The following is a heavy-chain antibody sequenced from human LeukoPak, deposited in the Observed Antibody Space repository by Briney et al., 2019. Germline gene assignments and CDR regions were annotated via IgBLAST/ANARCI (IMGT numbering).Heavy chain of an antibody. CDR3: AKGQLPYCSTTSCAGYFYYGMDV. CDR2: ISYDGSNK. Sequence: GGSLRLSCAASGFTFSSYAMHWVRQAPGKGLEWVAVISYDGSNKYYADSVKGRFTISRDNSKNTLYLQMNSLRAEDTAVYYCAKGQLPYCSTTSCAGYFYYGMDVWGQGTTVTVSS. J-gene: IGHJ6*02. CDR1: GFTFSSYA. V-gene: IGHV3-30-3*01. D-gene: IGHD2-2*01.